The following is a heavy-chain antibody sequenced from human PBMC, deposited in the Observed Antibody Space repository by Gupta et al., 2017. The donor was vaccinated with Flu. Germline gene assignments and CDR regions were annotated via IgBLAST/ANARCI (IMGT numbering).Heavy chain of an antibody. CDR3: ATVGLRFQINKYDYYYGMDV. D-gene: IGHD3-10*01. CDR1: ADTFANYG. Sequence: QVQLVQSGAEVRKPGASVKVSCKASADTFANYGVSWGRQAPGQGLEWMGWISAYNGNTYYAQKLQGRVTMTTDTSTSTAYMELRSLRSDDTAVYYGATVGLRFQINKYDYYYGMDVWGKGTTVTVSS. V-gene: IGHV1-18*01. CDR2: ISAYNGNT. J-gene: IGHJ6*04.